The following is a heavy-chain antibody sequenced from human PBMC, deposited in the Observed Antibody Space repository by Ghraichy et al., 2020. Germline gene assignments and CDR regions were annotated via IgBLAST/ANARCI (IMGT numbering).Heavy chain of an antibody. CDR3: AREEGEVTAVAATGGGNWFDP. Sequence: SETLSLTCTVSGGSISSYYWSWIRQPPGKGLEWIGYIYYSGSSNYNPSLKSRVTISVDTSKNQFSLKLSSVTAADTAVYYCAREEGEVTAVAATGGGNWFDPWGQGTLVTVSS. CDR2: IYYSGSS. D-gene: IGHD6-19*01. CDR1: GGSISSYY. V-gene: IGHV4-59*01. J-gene: IGHJ5*02.